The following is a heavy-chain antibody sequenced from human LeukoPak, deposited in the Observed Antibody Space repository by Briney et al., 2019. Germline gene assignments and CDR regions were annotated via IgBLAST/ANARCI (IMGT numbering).Heavy chain of an antibody. J-gene: IGHJ4*02. D-gene: IGHD1-26*01. CDR3: AKTRWGAGDF. CDR2: ISRSGGTT. CDR1: GFIFSSFD. V-gene: IGHV3-23*01. Sequence: GGSLRLSCAASGFIFSSFDMSWVRQAPGKGLEWVSVISRSGGTTYYADSVKGRFTISRDNSKNTLYLQMNSLRAEDTAVYYCAKTRWGAGDFWGQGTLVTVSS.